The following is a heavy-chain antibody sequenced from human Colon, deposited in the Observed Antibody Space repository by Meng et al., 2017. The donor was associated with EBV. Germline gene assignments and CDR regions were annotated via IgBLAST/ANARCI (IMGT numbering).Heavy chain of an antibody. V-gene: IGHV4-34*01. CDR3: ARGGGVIKGLVTWFDP. Sequence: GPLQEGGAGLGNPSETLAPTCGVYGGSLSGFYWSWIRQTPGKGLEWIGEINHSGTINYNPSLRSRVTISVDRSNNQFSLRLSSVTAADTAVYYCARGGGVIKGLVTWFDPWGQGTLVTVSS. D-gene: IGHD2-8*01. J-gene: IGHJ5*02. CDR2: INHSGTI. CDR1: GGSLSGFY.